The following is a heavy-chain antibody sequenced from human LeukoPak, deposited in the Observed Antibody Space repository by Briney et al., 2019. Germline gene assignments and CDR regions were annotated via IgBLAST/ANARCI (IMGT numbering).Heavy chain of an antibody. Sequence: ASVKVSCKVSGYTLTEXXXHWVRQAPGKGXXXXXXXXXXXXXXXXXXXXXXXXXXTEXXSTDTAXMEXSXLRSEDTAVYYCATVALAPLNWFDPWGQGTLVTVSS. V-gene: IGHV1-24*01. CDR2: XXXXXXXX. J-gene: IGHJ5*02. CDR3: ATVALAPLNWFDP. CDR1: GYTLTEXX.